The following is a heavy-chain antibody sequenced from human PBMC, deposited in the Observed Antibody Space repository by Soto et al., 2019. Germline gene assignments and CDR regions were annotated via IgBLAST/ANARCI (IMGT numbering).Heavy chain of an antibody. J-gene: IGHJ4*02. Sequence: KTSETLSLTCTVSGGSISSGGYYWSWIRQHPGKGLEWIGYIYYSGSTYYNPSLKSRVTISVDTSKNQFSLKLSSVTAADTAVYYCARDNHYDSSGFDYWGQGTLVTVSS. CDR2: IYYSGST. CDR1: GGSISSGGYY. CDR3: ARDNHYDSSGFDY. V-gene: IGHV4-31*03. D-gene: IGHD3-22*01.